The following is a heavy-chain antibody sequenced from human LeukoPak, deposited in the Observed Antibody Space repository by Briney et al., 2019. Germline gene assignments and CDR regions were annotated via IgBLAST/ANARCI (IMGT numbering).Heavy chain of an antibody. CDR1: GYTFTSYY. V-gene: IGHV1-46*01. Sequence: SVKVSCKASGYTFTSYYMHWVRQAPGQGLEWMGIINPSGGSTSYAQKFQGRVTMTRDTSTSTVYMELSSLRSEDTAVYYCARDPREITMVPGRYYYYGMDVWGQGTTVTVSS. D-gene: IGHD3-10*01. J-gene: IGHJ6*02. CDR2: INPSGGST. CDR3: ARDPREITMVPGRYYYYGMDV.